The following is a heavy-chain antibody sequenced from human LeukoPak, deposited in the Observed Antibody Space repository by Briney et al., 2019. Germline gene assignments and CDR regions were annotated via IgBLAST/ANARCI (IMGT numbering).Heavy chain of an antibody. Sequence: PGGSLRLSCAASRFTFSSYAMHWVRQAPGKGLEWVAVISYDGSNKYYADSVKGRFTISRDNSKNTLYLQMNSLRAEDTAVYYCAGPPYIGGFDPWGQGTLVTVSS. CDR1: RFTFSSYA. D-gene: IGHD3-16*01. J-gene: IGHJ5*02. CDR2: ISYDGSNK. V-gene: IGHV3-30-3*01. CDR3: AGPPYIGGFDP.